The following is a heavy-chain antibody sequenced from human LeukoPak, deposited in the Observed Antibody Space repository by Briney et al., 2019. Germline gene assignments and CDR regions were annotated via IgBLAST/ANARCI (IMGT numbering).Heavy chain of an antibody. Sequence: GGSLRLSCAASGFTFSSYAMSWVRQAPGKGLEWVSAISGSGGSTYYADSVKGRFTISRDNSKNTLYLQMNSLRAEDTAVYYCSIPTYYYDSSGYAQGDYWGQGTLVTVSS. CDR2: ISGSGGST. CDR1: GFTFSSYA. V-gene: IGHV3-23*01. D-gene: IGHD3-22*01. J-gene: IGHJ4*02. CDR3: SIPTYYYDSSGYAQGDY.